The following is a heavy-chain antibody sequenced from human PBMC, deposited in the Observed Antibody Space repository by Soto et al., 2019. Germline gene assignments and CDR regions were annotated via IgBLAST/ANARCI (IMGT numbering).Heavy chain of an antibody. CDR3: VKGFKDSSGGYYFDY. J-gene: IGHJ4*02. Sequence: AGSLRLSCSASGFTFSIYAMHWVLQAPGKGLEYVSAISSNGGSTYYADSVKGRFTISRDNSKNTLYLQMSSLRAEDTAVYYCVKGFKDSSGGYYFDYWGQGTLVTVSS. D-gene: IGHD3-22*01. V-gene: IGHV3-64D*06. CDR1: GFTFSIYA. CDR2: ISSNGGST.